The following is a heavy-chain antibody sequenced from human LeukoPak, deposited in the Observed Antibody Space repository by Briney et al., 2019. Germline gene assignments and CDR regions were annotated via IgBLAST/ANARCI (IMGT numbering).Heavy chain of an antibody. D-gene: IGHD6-19*01. CDR3: AKESVAGTSPYIDR. CDR2: ISGNGGRT. Sequence: GGSLRLSCAASGFSFSSYAMSWVRQGPGKGLEWVSAISGNGGRTYHADSVKGRFTISRDNSKNTLYLQMNSLRADDTAVYYCAKESVAGTSPYIDRWGQGSQVTVSS. V-gene: IGHV3-23*01. J-gene: IGHJ4*02. CDR1: GFSFSSYA.